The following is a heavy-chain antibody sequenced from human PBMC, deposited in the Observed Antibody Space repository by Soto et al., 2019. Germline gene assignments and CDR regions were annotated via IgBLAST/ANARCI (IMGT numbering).Heavy chain of an antibody. CDR1: GGSIYRSGYY. V-gene: IGHV4-39*01. J-gene: IGHJ4*02. D-gene: IGHD2-15*01. Sequence: PSETLSLTCTVSGGSIYRSGYYWGWIRQPPGRGLEWIGNIDYNGVTYSNPSLKSRVTISRDTSKNQFSLKLTSVTAADTALYYCGKVLVGATGHTDSDSCGSGTLFTVAS. CDR2: IDYNGVT. CDR3: GKVLVGATGHTDSDS.